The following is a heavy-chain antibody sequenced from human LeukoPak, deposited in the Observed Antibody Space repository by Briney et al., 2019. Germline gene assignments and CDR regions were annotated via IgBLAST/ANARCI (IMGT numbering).Heavy chain of an antibody. CDR3: ARSEWFGEFNFDY. J-gene: IGHJ4*02. CDR2: IYYSGST. Sequence: SETLSLTCTVSGGSISSYYWSWIRQPPGKGLEWIGYIYYSGSTSYNPSLKSRVTISVDTSKNQFSLKLSSVTAADTAVYYCARSEWFGEFNFDYWGQGTLVTVSS. CDR1: GGSISSYY. D-gene: IGHD3-10*01. V-gene: IGHV4-59*01.